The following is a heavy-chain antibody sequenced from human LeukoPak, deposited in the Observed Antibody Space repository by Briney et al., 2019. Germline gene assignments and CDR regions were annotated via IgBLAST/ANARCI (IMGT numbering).Heavy chain of an antibody. CDR3: ARSIVVVPAAIHFDY. CDR1: GGSISSYY. V-gene: IGHV4-59*08. J-gene: IGHJ4*02. CDR2: IYYSGST. D-gene: IGHD2-2*01. Sequence: SETLSLTCTVSGGSISSYYWSWIRQSPGKGLEWIGYIYYSGSTNYNPSLKSRVTISVDTSKNQFSLKLSSVTAADTAVYYCARSIVVVPAAIHFDYWGQGTLVTVSS.